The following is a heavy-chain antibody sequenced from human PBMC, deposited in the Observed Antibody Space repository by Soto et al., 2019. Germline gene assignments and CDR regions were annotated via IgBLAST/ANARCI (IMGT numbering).Heavy chain of an antibody. CDR1: GGSISSYY. CDR2: IYYSGST. V-gene: IGHV4-59*01. Sequence: SETLSLTCTVSGGSISSYYWSWIRQPPGKGLEWIGYIYYSGSTNYNPSLKSRVTISVDTSKNQFSLKLSSVTAADTAVYYCARDPGIAAAGERYYFDYWGQGTLVTVSS. CDR3: ARDPGIAAAGERYYFDY. D-gene: IGHD6-13*01. J-gene: IGHJ4*02.